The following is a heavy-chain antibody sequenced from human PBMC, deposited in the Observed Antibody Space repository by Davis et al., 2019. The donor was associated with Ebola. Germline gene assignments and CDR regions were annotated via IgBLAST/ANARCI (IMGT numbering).Heavy chain of an antibody. CDR3: ARVASLVSSTRGFDS. J-gene: IGHJ4*02. CDR2: IFLGDSDT. CDR1: EYNFNNYW. D-gene: IGHD2-2*01. V-gene: IGHV5-51*01. Sequence: GESLKISCKGSEYNFNNYWIGWVRQTPGKGLEWMGMIFLGDSDTRYNPSFQGQVTMSADKSVTTAYLQWSSLKASDTAMYYCARVASLVSSTRGFDSWGQGTLVTVSS.